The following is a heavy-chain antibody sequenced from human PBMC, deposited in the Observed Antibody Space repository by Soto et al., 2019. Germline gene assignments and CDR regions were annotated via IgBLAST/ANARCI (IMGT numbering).Heavy chain of an antibody. J-gene: IGHJ6*02. Sequence: QGQLVESGGGAVQAGRSLRLSCAASRFAFSTYAMHWVRQAPGKGLEWVAVISHDGSNEFYADSVKGRFTISRDNSKNTLFLQMRRLKGEDSAVYYCARDVEKYYRLDDWGQETTVTVS. D-gene: IGHD1-1*01. V-gene: IGHV3-30-3*01. CDR1: RFAFSTYA. CDR3: ARDVEKYYRLDD. CDR2: ISHDGSNE.